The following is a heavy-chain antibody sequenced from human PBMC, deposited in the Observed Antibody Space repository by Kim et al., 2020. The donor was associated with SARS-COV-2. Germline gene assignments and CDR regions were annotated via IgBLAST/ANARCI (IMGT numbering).Heavy chain of an antibody. D-gene: IGHD3-10*01. CDR1: GGSSSGYY. V-gene: IGHV4-34*01. Sequence: SETLSLTCAVYGGSSSGYYWSWIRQPPGKGLEWIGEINHSGSTNYNPSLKSRVTISVDTSKNQFSLKLSSVTAADTAVYYCARDAVAIRGVPFCVWGQGTLVTVSS. CDR3: ARDAVAIRGVPFCV. CDR2: INHSGST. J-gene: IGHJ4*02.